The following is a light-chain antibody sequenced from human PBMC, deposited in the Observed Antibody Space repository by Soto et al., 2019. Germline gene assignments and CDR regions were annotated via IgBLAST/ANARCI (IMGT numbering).Light chain of an antibody. J-gene: IGLJ1*01. V-gene: IGLV2-14*01. CDR1: SSDIGAYSY. CDR2: EVN. CDR3: ISYTSTSTLV. Sequence: QSGLTQPACVSGTPGQSITISCTGTSSDIGAYSYVSWYQQHPGKASKLMIYEVNNRPSGISDRFSGSKSGNTASLTISGLQAEDEADYYCISYTSTSTLVFGTGTKVTVL.